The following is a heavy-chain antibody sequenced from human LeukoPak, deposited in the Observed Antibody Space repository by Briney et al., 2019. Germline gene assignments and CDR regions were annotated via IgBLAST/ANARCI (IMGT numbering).Heavy chain of an antibody. J-gene: IGHJ3*02. CDR1: CGTFSCSA. CDR3: AREAGTGAAFDI. CDR2: IIPISVTA. D-gene: IGHD1-1*01. V-gene: IGHV1-69*06. Sequence: SVKFSCKASCGTFSCSAMSWVRQGPGRGHEWMGGIIPISVTANYAQKFQGRVTIAAAKYTSTAYMELSSLRSEDTAVYSCAREAGTGAAFDIWGQGTMVTVSS.